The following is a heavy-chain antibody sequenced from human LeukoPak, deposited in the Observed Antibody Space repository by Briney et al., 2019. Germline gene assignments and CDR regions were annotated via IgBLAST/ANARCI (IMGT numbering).Heavy chain of an antibody. V-gene: IGHV3-30*18. CDR3: AKESVAGSNAFDI. Sequence: GGSLRLSCAASGFTFNNHALTWVRQTPGKGLEWVAVISYDGSNKYYADSVKGRFTISRDNSKNTLYPQMNSLRAEDTAVYYCAKESVAGSNAFDIWGQGTMVTVSS. J-gene: IGHJ3*02. CDR1: GFTFNNHA. D-gene: IGHD6-19*01. CDR2: ISYDGSNK.